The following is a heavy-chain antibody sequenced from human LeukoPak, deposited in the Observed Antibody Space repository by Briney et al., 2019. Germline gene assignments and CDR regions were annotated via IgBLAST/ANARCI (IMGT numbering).Heavy chain of an antibody. D-gene: IGHD6-13*01. V-gene: IGHV3-53*01. CDR3: ARVPTAAGTS. CDR1: GFTVSSNY. Sequence: GGSLRPSCAASGFTVSSNYMSWVRQAPGKGLEWVAGIYSGGSTYYADSVKGRFTISIDNSKNTLYLQMSSLRAEDTAVYYCARVPTAAGTSWGQGTLVTVSS. CDR2: IYSGGST. J-gene: IGHJ4*02.